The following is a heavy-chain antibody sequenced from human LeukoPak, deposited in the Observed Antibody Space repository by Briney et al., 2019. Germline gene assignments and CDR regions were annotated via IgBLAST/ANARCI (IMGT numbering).Heavy chain of an antibody. CDR2: INHSGST. Sequence: SETLSLTCAVYGGSFIPYYWSWIRQPPGKGLEWIGEINHSGSTNYNPSLKSRVTISVDTSKNQFSLKLISVTAADTAVYYCARGLAARGWFDPWGQGTLVTVSS. J-gene: IGHJ5*02. D-gene: IGHD6-6*01. CDR1: GGSFIPYY. CDR3: ARGLAARGWFDP. V-gene: IGHV4-34*01.